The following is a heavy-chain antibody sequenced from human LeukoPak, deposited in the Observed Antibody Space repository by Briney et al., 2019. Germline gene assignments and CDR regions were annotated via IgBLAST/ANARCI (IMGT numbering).Heavy chain of an antibody. D-gene: IGHD1-26*01. Sequence: SVKVSCKVSGGTFSSYAISWVRQAPGQGLEWMGGIIPIFGTANYAQKFQGRVTITADKSTSTAYMELSSLRSEDTAVYYCARDPSVGATSNFDYWGQGTLVTVSS. J-gene: IGHJ4*02. CDR1: GGTFSSYA. CDR2: IIPIFGTA. V-gene: IGHV1-69*06. CDR3: ARDPSVGATSNFDY.